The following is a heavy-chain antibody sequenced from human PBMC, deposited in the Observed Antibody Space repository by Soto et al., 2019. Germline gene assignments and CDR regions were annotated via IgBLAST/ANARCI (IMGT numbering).Heavy chain of an antibody. CDR2: IYPGDSDT. CDR3: ARHWGGDYSGSYSGMDG. Sequence: GESLKISCKGSGYRFPSYWIGWVRQMPGKGLEWMGIIYPGDSDTRYSPSFQGQVTISADKSISTAYLQWSSLKASDTAMYYCARHWGGDYSGSYSGMDGWGQGTKVTVSS. D-gene: IGHD2-21*01. CDR1: GYRFPSYW. J-gene: IGHJ6*02. V-gene: IGHV5-51*01.